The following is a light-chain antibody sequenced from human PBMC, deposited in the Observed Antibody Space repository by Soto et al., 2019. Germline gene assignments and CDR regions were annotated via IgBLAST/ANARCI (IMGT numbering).Light chain of an antibody. CDR1: QSVSSSY. CDR3: QQYSNWPSIT. V-gene: IGKV3D-20*02. Sequence: TVLTQSPGTLSLTPGERATLSCRASQSVSSSYLAWYQQKPGQAPRLLIYGASSRATGIPDRFSGSGSGTDLTLTISSLDPEDFAVYYCQQYSNWPSITFGQGTRLEIK. J-gene: IGKJ5*01. CDR2: GAS.